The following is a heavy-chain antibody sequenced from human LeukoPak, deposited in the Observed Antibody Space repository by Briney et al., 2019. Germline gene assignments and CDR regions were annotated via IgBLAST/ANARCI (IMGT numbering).Heavy chain of an antibody. J-gene: IGHJ5*02. D-gene: IGHD3-10*01. Sequence: KPSETLSLTCTVSGGSISSYYWSWIRQPPGKGLEWIGYIYYSGSTNYNPSLKSRVTISVDTSKNQFSLQLNSVTPEDTAVYYCARVVFRWAGLKGNWFDPWGQGTLVTVSS. V-gene: IGHV4-59*12. CDR2: IYYSGST. CDR3: ARVVFRWAGLKGNWFDP. CDR1: GGSISSYY.